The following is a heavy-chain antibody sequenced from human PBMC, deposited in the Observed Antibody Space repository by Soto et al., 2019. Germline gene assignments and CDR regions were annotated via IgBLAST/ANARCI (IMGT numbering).Heavy chain of an antibody. CDR3: ATDGAKFYGMVV. J-gene: IGHJ6*02. Sequence: GGSLRLSCAASGLTFSNYWMNWVRQAPGKGLEWVANIKQDGSAKYYLDSVKGRFTIPRDNAKNSLYLQMNSLRADDTAVYYWATDGAKFYGMVVGCHDTTVAVSS. V-gene: IGHV3-7*03. CDR2: IKQDGSAK. CDR1: GLTFSNYW. D-gene: IGHD3-16*01.